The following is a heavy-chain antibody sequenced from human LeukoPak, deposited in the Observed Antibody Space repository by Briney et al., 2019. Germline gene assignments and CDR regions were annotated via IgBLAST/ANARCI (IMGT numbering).Heavy chain of an antibody. V-gene: IGHV4-59*01. D-gene: IGHD3-10*01. CDR1: GGSISSYY. CDR3: ARGIWFGELLTYYYYYYMDV. Sequence: PSETLSLTCTVSGGSISSYYWSWIRQPPGKGLEWIGYIYYSGSTNYNPSLKSRVTISVDTSKNQFSLKLSSVTAADTAVYYCARGIWFGELLTYYYYYYMDVWGKGTTVTIS. CDR2: IYYSGST. J-gene: IGHJ6*03.